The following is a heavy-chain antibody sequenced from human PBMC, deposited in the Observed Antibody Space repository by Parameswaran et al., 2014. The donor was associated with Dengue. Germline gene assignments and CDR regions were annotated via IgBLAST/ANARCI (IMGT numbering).Heavy chain of an antibody. CDR2: IYYSGST. D-gene: IGHD6-19*01. CDR3: ARHGSGWYLTNFDY. Sequence: WIRQPPGKGLEWIGSIYYSGSTYYNPSLKSRVTISVDTSKNQFSLKLSSVTAADTAVYYCARHGSGWYLTNFDYWGQGTLVTSPQ. J-gene: IGHJ4*02. V-gene: IGHV4-39*01.